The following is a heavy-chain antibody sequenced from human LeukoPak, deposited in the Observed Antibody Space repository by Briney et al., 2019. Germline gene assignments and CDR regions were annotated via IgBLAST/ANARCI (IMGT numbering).Heavy chain of an antibody. CDR1: GFTFSSYG. CDR3: ARGQAYYDRSQGLDY. J-gene: IGHJ4*02. V-gene: IGHV3-33*01. Sequence: PGRSLRLSCAASGFTFSSYGMHWVRQAPGKGLEWVAVIWYDGSNKYYADSVKGRFTISRDNSKNTLYLQVNSLRAEDTAVYYCARGQAYYDRSQGLDYWGQGTLVTVSS. D-gene: IGHD3-22*01. CDR2: IWYDGSNK.